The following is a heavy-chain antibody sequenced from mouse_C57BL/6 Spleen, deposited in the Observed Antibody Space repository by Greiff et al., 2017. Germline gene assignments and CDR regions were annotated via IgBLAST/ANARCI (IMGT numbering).Heavy chain of an antibody. J-gene: IGHJ2*01. V-gene: IGHV1-52*01. CDR3: ARLGRQLRRFDY. CDR1: GYTFTSYW. Sequence: VQLQQSGAELVRPGSSVKLSCKASGYTFTSYWMHWVKQRPIQGLEWIGNIDPSDSETHYNQKFKDKATLTVDKSSSTAYMQLSSLTSEDSAVSCCARLGRQLRRFDYWGQGTTLTVSS. CDR2: IDPSDSET. D-gene: IGHD3-2*02.